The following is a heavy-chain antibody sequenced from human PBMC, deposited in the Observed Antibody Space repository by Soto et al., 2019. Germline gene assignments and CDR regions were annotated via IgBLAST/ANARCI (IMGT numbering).Heavy chain of an antibody. D-gene: IGHD3-22*01. CDR2: ISYDGSNK. V-gene: IGHV3-30-3*01. J-gene: IGHJ6*02. CDR3: ARFSYDSSGSASFGMDV. Sequence: GGSLRLSCAASGFTFSSYAMHWVRQAPGKGLEWVAVISYDGSNKYYADSVKGRFTISRDNSKNTLYLQMNSLRAEDTAVYYCARFSYDSSGSASFGMDVWGQGTTVTVSS. CDR1: GFTFSSYA.